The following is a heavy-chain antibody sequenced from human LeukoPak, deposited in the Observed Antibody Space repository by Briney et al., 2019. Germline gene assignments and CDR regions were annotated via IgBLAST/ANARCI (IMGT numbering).Heavy chain of an antibody. J-gene: IGHJ3*02. V-gene: IGHV3-21*01. Sequence: GGSLRLSCAASGFTFSSYIMDWVRQPPGKGLEWVSSISSNSNYIYYADSVKGRFTISRDTANNSLYLQMNSLRAEDTAVYYCARVGFDAFDIWGQGTMVTVSS. CDR1: GFTFSSYI. CDR3: ARVGFDAFDI. CDR2: ISSNSNYI.